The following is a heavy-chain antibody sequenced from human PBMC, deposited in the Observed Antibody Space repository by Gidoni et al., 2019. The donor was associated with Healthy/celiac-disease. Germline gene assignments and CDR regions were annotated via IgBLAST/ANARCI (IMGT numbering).Heavy chain of an antibody. Sequence: EVQLVESGGGLVKPGGSLRLYWEASGFTFSSYSMNWVRQAPGKGLEWVSSISSSSSYIYYADSVKGRFTISRDNAKNSLYLQMNSLRAEDTAVYYCARNFWSGSYFDYWGQGTLVTVSS. J-gene: IGHJ4*02. CDR1: GFTFSSYS. V-gene: IGHV3-21*01. CDR3: ARNFWSGSYFDY. D-gene: IGHD3-3*01. CDR2: ISSSSSYI.